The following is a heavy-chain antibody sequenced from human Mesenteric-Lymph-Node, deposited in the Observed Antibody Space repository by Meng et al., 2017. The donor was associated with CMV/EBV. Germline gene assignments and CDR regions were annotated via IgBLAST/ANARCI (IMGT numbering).Heavy chain of an antibody. Sequence: SETLSLTCAVYGGSFSGYFWTWIRQTPGKGLEWIGEVNHNGGTNYNPSLSSRVTISEDTSKNQFSLRLTSVTAADTAVYYCARGTAPFIDIWGQGTMVTVSS. CDR3: ARGTAPFIDI. V-gene: IGHV4-34*01. J-gene: IGHJ3*02. CDR2: VNHNGGT. CDR1: GGSFSGYF.